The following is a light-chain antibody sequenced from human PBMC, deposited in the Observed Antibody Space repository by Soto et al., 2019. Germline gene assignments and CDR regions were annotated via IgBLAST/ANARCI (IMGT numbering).Light chain of an antibody. J-gene: IGKJ1*01. CDR2: GAS. CDR1: QTVSSNF. V-gene: IGKV3-20*01. CDR3: QQYGTSPGT. Sequence: EIVLTQSPGTLSLSPGERGTLSCRASQTVSSNFLAWYQQKPGQAPRLLIYGASSRATGIPDRFSGSGSGTDFTLTISGLQPEDFAVYYCQQYGTSPGTFGQGTKVDI.